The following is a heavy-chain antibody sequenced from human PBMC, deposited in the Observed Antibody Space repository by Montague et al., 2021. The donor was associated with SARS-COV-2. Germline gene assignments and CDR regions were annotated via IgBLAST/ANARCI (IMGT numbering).Heavy chain of an antibody. CDR3: ARRFYDSSSS. CDR2: INHSGST. V-gene: IGHV4-34*01. Sequence: SETLSLTCAVYGGSFSGYYWSWIRQPPGKGLEWVGEINHSGSTNYNPSLKSRVTISVDTSKNQFSLKLSSVTAADTAVYYCARRFYDSSSSWDQGTLVTVSS. J-gene: IGHJ4*02. CDR1: GGSFSGYY. D-gene: IGHD3-22*01.